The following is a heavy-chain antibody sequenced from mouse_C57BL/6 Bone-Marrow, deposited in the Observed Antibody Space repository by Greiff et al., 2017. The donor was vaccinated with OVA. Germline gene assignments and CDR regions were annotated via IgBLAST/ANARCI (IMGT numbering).Heavy chain of an antibody. Sequence: VQLQQSGAELVRPGASVKLSCKASGYTFTDYYINWVKQRPGQGLEWIARIYPGSGNTSYNEKFKGKATLTAEKSSSTAYMKLSSLTSEDSAVYFCARSWRWFAYWGQGTLVTVSA. CDR2: IYPGSGNT. CDR3: ARSWRWFAY. CDR1: GYTFTDYY. J-gene: IGHJ3*01. V-gene: IGHV1-76*01.